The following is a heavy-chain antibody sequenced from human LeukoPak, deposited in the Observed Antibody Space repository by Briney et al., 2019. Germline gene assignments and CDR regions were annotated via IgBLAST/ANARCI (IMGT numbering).Heavy chain of an antibody. Sequence: GGSLRLSCAASGFTFSSYAMSWVRQAPGKGLEWVSAITGSGGSTYYADSVKGRFTISRDNSKNTLYLQMNSLRAEDTAVYYCAKDPYGDYVNWFDPWGQGTLVTVSS. D-gene: IGHD4-17*01. V-gene: IGHV3-23*01. J-gene: IGHJ5*02. CDR3: AKDPYGDYVNWFDP. CDR2: ITGSGGST. CDR1: GFTFSSYA.